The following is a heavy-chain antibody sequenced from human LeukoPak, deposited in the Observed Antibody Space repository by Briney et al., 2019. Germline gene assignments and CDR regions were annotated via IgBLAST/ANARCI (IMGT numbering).Heavy chain of an antibody. CDR3: AREDHPANNWFDP. Sequence: SVKVSCKASGGSFSSYGISWVRQAPGQGLEWMGGIIPMLGRSNYAQKFQGRVTISTDESTSTAYMEMSRLRSEDTAVYYCAREDHPANNWFDPWRQGTLVTVSS. CDR1: GGSFSSYG. V-gene: IGHV1-69*05. D-gene: IGHD2-2*01. CDR2: IIPMLGRS. J-gene: IGHJ5*02.